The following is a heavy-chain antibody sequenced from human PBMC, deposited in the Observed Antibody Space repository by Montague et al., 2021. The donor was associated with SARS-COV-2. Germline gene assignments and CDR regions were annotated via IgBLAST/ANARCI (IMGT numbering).Heavy chain of an antibody. J-gene: IGHJ6*02. Sequence: SETLSLTCTVSGGSISSYYWSWIRQPPGKGLEWIGYIYYSGSTNYNPSLKSRVTISVDTSKNQFSLKLSSVTAADTAVYYCASQEVDTAMDRNYYYYGMDVWGQGTTGTVSS. D-gene: IGHD5-18*01. V-gene: IGHV4-59*01. CDR3: ASQEVDTAMDRNYYYYGMDV. CDR1: GGSISSYY. CDR2: IYYSGST.